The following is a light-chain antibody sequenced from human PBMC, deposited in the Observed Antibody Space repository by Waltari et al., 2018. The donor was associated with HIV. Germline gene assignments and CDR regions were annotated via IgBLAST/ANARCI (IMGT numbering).Light chain of an antibody. CDR1: DLPKKF. CDR3: QSTDHDGTWV. V-gene: IGLV3-25*03. J-gene: IGLJ3*02. Sequence: SYKLTQPPSVSVSPGQTTRINCSRGDLPKKFSSWYRQKPGQAPVLLTYKDIERPSGIPERISGSRSGTGVTLTISGVQAEDEADYYCQSTDHDGTWVFGGGTKLTVL. CDR2: KDI.